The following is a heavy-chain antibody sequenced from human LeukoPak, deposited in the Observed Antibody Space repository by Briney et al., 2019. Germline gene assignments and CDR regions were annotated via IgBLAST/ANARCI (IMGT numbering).Heavy chain of an antibody. CDR1: GFTFDDYA. CDR2: ISWNSGSI. CDR3: AKGSYGSGSYYNYYFDY. D-gene: IGHD3-10*01. V-gene: IGHV3-9*01. J-gene: IGHJ4*02. Sequence: GGSLRLSCAASGFTFDDYAMHWVRQAPGKGLEWVSGISWNSGSIGYADSVKGRFAISRDNAKNSLYLQMNSLRAEDTALYYCAKGSYGSGSYYNYYFDYWGQGTLVTVSS.